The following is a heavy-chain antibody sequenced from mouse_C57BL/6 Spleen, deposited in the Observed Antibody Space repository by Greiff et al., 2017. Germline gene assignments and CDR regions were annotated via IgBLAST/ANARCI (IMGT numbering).Heavy chain of an antibody. V-gene: IGHV1-75*01. D-gene: IGHD1-1*01. CDR1: GYTFTDYY. J-gene: IGHJ2*01. CDR2: IFPGSGST. Sequence: LEESGPELVKPGASVKISCKASGYTFTDYYINWVKQRPGQGLEWIGWIFPGSGSTYYNEKFKGKATLTVDKSSSTAYMLLSSLTSEDSAVYFCEGDYYGSNRYFDYWGQGTTLTVSS. CDR3: EGDYYGSNRYFDY.